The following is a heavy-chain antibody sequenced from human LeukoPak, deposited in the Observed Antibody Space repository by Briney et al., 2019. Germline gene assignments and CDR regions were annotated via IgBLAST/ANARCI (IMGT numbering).Heavy chain of an antibody. CDR1: GYTLTELS. Sequence: ASVKVSCKVSGYTLTELSMHWVRQAPGKGLEWMGGFDPEDGETIYAQKFQGRVTMTEDTSTDTAYMELNSLRSDDTAVYYCATDPGEIVPAAKGPRGDYCYGMDVWGQGTAVTVSS. CDR2: FDPEDGET. CDR3: ATDPGEIVPAAKGPRGDYCYGMDV. D-gene: IGHD2-2*01. V-gene: IGHV1-24*01. J-gene: IGHJ6*02.